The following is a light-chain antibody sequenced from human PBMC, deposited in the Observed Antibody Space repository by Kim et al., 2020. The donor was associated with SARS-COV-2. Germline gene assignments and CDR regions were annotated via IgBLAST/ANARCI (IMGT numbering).Light chain of an antibody. CDR2: AAS. CDR3: QQHYDTLQLT. Sequence: DIQMTQSPSSLSASVGDRVTITCRASQNIRNSLAWYQDKPGKPPKLLLSAASRLESGVPSRFTGGGSGTDYSLTISSMQPEDFATYYCQQHYDTLQLTFGGGTKVDIK. V-gene: IGKV1-NL1*01. J-gene: IGKJ4*01. CDR1: QNIRNS.